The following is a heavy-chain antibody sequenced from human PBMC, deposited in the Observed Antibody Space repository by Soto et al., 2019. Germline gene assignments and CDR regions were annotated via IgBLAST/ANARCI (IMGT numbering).Heavy chain of an antibody. J-gene: IGHJ6*02. Sequence: QVQLVESGGGVVQPGRSLRLSCAASGFTFSSYTMHWVRQAPGKGLEWVAVISDDGSKEYYADSVKGRFTISRDNSKNTLYLQMNSLRAEDTAVYYCARDDYDFWIEKRPDFYYYGMDVWGQGTTVTVSS. CDR3: ARDDYDFWIEKRPDFYYYGMDV. V-gene: IGHV3-30*04. CDR1: GFTFSSYT. D-gene: IGHD3-3*01. CDR2: ISDDGSKE.